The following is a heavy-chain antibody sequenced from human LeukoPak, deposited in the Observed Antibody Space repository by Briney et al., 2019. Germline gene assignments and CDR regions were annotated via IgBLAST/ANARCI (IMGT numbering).Heavy chain of an antibody. D-gene: IGHD1-26*01. CDR3: ARGSPNSGSYYVFYVY. CDR1: GGPIRSGGYH. V-gene: IGHV4-31*03. CDR2: IYCCGST. Sequence: SQTVSLLCTVSGGPIRSGGYHWSWIRQHPGKGLEWFGYIYCCGSTYYNPSLKSRDTITVDTSKNLFLLKLSSVTAADTAVYYCARGSPNSGSYYVFYVYWGQGTLVTVSS. J-gene: IGHJ4*02.